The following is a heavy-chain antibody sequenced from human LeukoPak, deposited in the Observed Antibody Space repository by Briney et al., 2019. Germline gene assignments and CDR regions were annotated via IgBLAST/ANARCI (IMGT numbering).Heavy chain of an antibody. D-gene: IGHD3-3*01. CDR3: ARGFTIFGVVISPGYMDV. CDR2: IYYSGST. CDR1: GGSISSSSYY. V-gene: IGHV4-39*07. J-gene: IGHJ6*03. Sequence: NPSETLSLTCTVSGGSISSSSYYWGWIRQPPGKGLEWIGSIYYSGSTYYNPSLKSRVTISVDTSKNQFSLKLSSVTAADTAVYYCARGFTIFGVVISPGYMDVWGKGTTVTVSS.